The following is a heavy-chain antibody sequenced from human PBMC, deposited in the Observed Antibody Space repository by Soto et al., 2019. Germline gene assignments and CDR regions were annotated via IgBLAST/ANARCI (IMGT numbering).Heavy chain of an antibody. CDR2: ISGYNGDT. J-gene: IGHJ6*02. CDR1: GYTFIGYG. CDR3: ARESGSAAPYDFYYAMDV. D-gene: IGHD1-26*01. V-gene: IGHV1-18*04. Sequence: ASVKVSCKASGYTFIGYGIRWVRQAPGQGLEWMGWISGYNGDTRYAQNFQGRVTMTTDASTNTAYMDLRTLRSDDTAVYYCARESGSAAPYDFYYAMDVWGQGTTVTVSS.